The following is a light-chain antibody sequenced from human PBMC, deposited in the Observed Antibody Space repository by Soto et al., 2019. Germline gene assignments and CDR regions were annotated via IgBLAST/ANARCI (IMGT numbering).Light chain of an antibody. CDR3: CSYAGISTYV. V-gene: IGLV2-23*01. CDR2: EGG. CDR1: SSDVGNYNF. J-gene: IGLJ1*01. Sequence: QSALTQPASVSGSPGQSITISCTGTSSDVGNYNFVSWYQQHPGKAPKLMISEGGKRPSGVSDRFSGSKSGNTASLTISGLQAEDEADYYCCSYAGISTYVFGPGTKVTV.